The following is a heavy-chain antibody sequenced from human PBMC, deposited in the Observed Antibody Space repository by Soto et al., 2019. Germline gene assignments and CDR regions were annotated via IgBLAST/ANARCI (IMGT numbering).Heavy chain of an antibody. D-gene: IGHD1-1*01. J-gene: IGHJ4*02. CDR3: TKNDDHGPD. Sequence: CKSSVGTFSSYAISWVRQAPGQGLEWMGGIIPIFGTANYAQKFQGRVTITADESTSTAYVQMNNLKTEDTAVYYCTKNDDHGPDWGQGTLVTAPQ. CDR2: IIPIFGTA. CDR1: VGTFSSYA. V-gene: IGHV1-69*01.